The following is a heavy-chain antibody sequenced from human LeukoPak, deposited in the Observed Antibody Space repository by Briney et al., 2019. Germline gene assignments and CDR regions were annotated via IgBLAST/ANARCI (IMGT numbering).Heavy chain of an antibody. V-gene: IGHV3-23*01. CDR2: ISGSGGSS. Sequence: GGALRHCCATPGFTFSYYAMSRGRRARGKGVGLVSAISGSGGSSYDAAWVKGRFTISRDNSTNTLSLPMNSLRAEDTAVYSCAKDRTTVRYFYWCIDYWGQGTLVTVSS. CDR1: GFTFSYYA. CDR3: AKDRTTVRYFYWCIDY. D-gene: IGHD3-9*01. J-gene: IGHJ4*02.